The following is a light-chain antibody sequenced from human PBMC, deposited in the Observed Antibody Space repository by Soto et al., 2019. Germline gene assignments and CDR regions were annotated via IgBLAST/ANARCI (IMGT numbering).Light chain of an antibody. CDR1: RSLSSSY. J-gene: IGKJ2*01. CDR3: QQQGT. CDR2: AAS. V-gene: IGKV3-20*01. Sequence: EIVLTQSPGTLSLSPGERATLSCRASRSLSSSYVVWYQQKPGQAPRLLIYAASRRATGIPDRCSGSGSATEYTLTISRLESEDFAVYYCQQQGTFGQGTRLEIK.